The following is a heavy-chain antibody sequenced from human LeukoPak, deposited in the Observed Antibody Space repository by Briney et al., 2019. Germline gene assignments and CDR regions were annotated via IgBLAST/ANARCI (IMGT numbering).Heavy chain of an antibody. Sequence: GGSLRVSCAASGFTFSSYSMNWVRQAPGKGLEWVSSISSSSSYIYYADSVKGRFTISRDNAKNSLYLQMNSLRAEDTAVYYCASRVGSADYWGQGTLVTVSS. CDR1: GFTFSSYS. CDR3: ASRVGSADY. V-gene: IGHV3-21*01. D-gene: IGHD1-26*01. J-gene: IGHJ4*02. CDR2: ISSSSSYI.